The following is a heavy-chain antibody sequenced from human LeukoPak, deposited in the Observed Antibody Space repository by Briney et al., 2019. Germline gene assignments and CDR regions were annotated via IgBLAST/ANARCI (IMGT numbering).Heavy chain of an antibody. CDR1: GFTFSSYA. D-gene: IGHD6-13*01. CDR3: ARGSRIAAAGRGPDY. J-gene: IGHJ4*02. Sequence: GGSLRLSCAASGFTFSSYAMHWVRQAPGKGLEWVAVISYDGSNKYYADSVKGRFTISRDNSKNTLYLQMNSLRAEDTAVYYCARGSRIAAAGRGPDYWGQGTLVTVSS. V-gene: IGHV3-30*04. CDR2: ISYDGSNK.